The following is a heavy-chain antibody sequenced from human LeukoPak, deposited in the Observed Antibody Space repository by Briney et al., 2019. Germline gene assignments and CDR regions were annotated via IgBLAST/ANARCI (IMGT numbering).Heavy chain of an antibody. V-gene: IGHV3-49*04. CDR3: TIAAAGTGYYFDY. D-gene: IGHD6-13*01. Sequence: GGSLRLSCTASGFTFGDYAMSWVRQAPGKGLEWVGFIRSKAYGGTTEYAASVKGRFTISRDDSKSIAYLQMNSLKTEDTAVYYCTIAAAGTGYYFDYWGQGTLVTVSS. CDR1: GFTFGDYA. J-gene: IGHJ4*02. CDR2: IRSKAYGGTT.